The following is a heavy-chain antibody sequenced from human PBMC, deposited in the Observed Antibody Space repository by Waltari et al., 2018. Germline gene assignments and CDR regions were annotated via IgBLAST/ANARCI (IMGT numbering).Heavy chain of an antibody. CDR2: ISSSSSTI. D-gene: IGHD6-19*01. J-gene: IGHJ3*02. V-gene: IGHV3-48*01. CDR3: ARDLIGGWYLDRAFDI. Sequence: EVQLVESGGGLVQPGGSLRLSCAASGFTFSSYSMNWVRQAPGKGLEWVSYISSSSSTIYYADSVKGRFTISRDNAKNSLYLQMNSLRAEDTAVYYCARDLIGGWYLDRAFDIWGQGTMVTVSS. CDR1: GFTFSSYS.